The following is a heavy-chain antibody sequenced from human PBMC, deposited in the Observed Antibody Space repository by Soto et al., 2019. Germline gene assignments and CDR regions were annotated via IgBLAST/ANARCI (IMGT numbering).Heavy chain of an antibody. CDR1: GGSFSGYY. CDR3: ARAFPILYNYYYYGMDV. V-gene: IGHV4-34*01. CDR2: IYYSGST. J-gene: IGHJ6*02. Sequence: SETLSLTCAVYGGSFSGYYWGWIRQPPGKGLEWIGSIYYSGSTYYNPSLKSRVTISVDTSKNQFSLKLSSVTAADTAVYYCARAFPILYNYYYYGMDVWGQGTTVTVSS. D-gene: IGHD2-15*01.